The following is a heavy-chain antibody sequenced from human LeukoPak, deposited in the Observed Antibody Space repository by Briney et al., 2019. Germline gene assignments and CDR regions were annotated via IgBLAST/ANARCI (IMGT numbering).Heavy chain of an antibody. Sequence: SETLSLTCTVSGGSISSSGYYWGWIRQPPGKGLEWIGSIYYSGSTNYNPSLQSRVTISVDTSKNQFSLNLNSVTAADTAVYYCARGGAARLHFQNWGQGTLVTVSS. CDR2: IYYSGST. CDR3: ARGGAARLHFQN. J-gene: IGHJ1*01. CDR1: GGSISSSGYY. D-gene: IGHD6-6*01. V-gene: IGHV4-39*07.